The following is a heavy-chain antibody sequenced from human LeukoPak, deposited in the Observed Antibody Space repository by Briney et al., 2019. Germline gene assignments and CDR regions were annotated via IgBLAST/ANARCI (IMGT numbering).Heavy chain of an antibody. V-gene: IGHV3-23*01. CDR3: ATNYYDSSGYFPDFDY. Sequence: GGSLRLSCAVSGFTFSSYAMNWVRQAPVKGLEWVSAISGSGRDTYYADSVKGRFTISRDNSKNTLYLQVNSLRADDTAVYYCATNYYDSSGYFPDFDYWGQGALVSVSS. CDR2: ISGSGRDT. CDR1: GFTFSSYA. J-gene: IGHJ4*02. D-gene: IGHD3-22*01.